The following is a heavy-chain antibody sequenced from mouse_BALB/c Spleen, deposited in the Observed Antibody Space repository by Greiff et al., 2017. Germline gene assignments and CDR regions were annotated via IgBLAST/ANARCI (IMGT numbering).Heavy chain of an antibody. J-gene: IGHJ4*01. CDR2: IDPANGNT. V-gene: IGHV14-3*02. CDR3: AFTTVVGYYAMDY. CDR1: GFNIKDTY. D-gene: IGHD1-1*01. Sequence: VQLQQSGAELVKPGASVKLSCTASGFNIKDTYMHWVKQRPEQGLEWIGRIDPANGNTKYDPKFQGKATITADTSSNTAYLQLSSLTSEDTAVYYCAFTTVVGYYAMDYWGQGTSVTVSS.